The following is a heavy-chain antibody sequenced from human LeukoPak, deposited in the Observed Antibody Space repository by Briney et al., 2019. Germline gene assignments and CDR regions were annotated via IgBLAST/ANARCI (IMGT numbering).Heavy chain of an antibody. Sequence: SQTLSLTCAISGDSVSSSSGAWNWIRQSPSRGLEWLGRTYYRSKWYNEYAVSVKSRITINPETSKNQFSVQLNSVSPEDTGVYYCARLDSTGTAFDIWGQGKLVTVSS. CDR3: ARLDSTGTAFDI. CDR1: GDSVSSSSGA. D-gene: IGHD2/OR15-2a*01. CDR2: TYYRSKWYN. J-gene: IGHJ3*02. V-gene: IGHV6-1*01.